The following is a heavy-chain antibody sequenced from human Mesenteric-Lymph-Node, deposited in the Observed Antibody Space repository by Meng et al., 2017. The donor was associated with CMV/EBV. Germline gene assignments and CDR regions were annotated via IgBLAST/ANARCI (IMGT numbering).Heavy chain of an antibody. Sequence: GGSLRLSCAASGFTFSSYWMSRVRQAPGKGLEWVANIKQDGSEKYYVDSVKGRFTISRDNAKNSLYLQMNSLRAEDTAVYYCARDEYYDFWSGYYFDYWGQGTLVTVSS. D-gene: IGHD3-3*01. CDR3: ARDEYYDFWSGYYFDY. V-gene: IGHV3-7*01. J-gene: IGHJ4*02. CDR2: IKQDGSEK. CDR1: GFTFSSYW.